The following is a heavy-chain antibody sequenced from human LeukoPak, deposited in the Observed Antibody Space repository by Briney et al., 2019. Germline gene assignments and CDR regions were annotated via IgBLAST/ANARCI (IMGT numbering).Heavy chain of an antibody. Sequence: GGSLRLSCAASGFTFDDYAMHWVRQAPGKGLEWVSGISWNSGSIGYADSVKGRFTISRDIAKNSLYLQMNSLRAEDTALYYCAKGSSSGWYGNWFDPWGQGTLVTVSS. CDR3: AKGSSSGWYGNWFDP. CDR1: GFTFDDYA. D-gene: IGHD6-19*01. J-gene: IGHJ5*02. CDR2: ISWNSGSI. V-gene: IGHV3-9*01.